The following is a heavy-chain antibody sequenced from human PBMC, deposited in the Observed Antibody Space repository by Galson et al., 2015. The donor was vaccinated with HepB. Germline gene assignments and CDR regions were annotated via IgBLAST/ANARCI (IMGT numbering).Heavy chain of an antibody. CDR3: AREALRGRGTHAEEY. CDR2: INEDGSDK. J-gene: IGHJ1*01. D-gene: IGHD6-6*01. Sequence: SLRLSCAASGFTFSDYWMSWVRQPPGKGLEWVASINEDGSDKCYVDSVKGRFTISRDTAKNSLYLQMSSLRAEDTAIYYCAREALRGRGTHAEEYWGQGAVVTVSS. CDR1: GFTFSDYW. V-gene: IGHV3-7*01.